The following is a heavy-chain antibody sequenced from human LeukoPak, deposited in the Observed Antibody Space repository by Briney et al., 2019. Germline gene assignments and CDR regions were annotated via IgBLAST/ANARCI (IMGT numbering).Heavy chain of an antibody. Sequence: ASVKVSFKASGYTFTSYGISWVRQAPGQGRERMGWISAYNGNTNYAQKLQGRVTITTDTSTSTAYMELRSLRSDDTAVYYCARESLLWFGELPFDYWGQGTLVTVSS. D-gene: IGHD3-10*01. CDR1: GYTFTSYG. V-gene: IGHV1-18*01. CDR3: ARESLLWFGELPFDY. J-gene: IGHJ4*02. CDR2: ISAYNGNT.